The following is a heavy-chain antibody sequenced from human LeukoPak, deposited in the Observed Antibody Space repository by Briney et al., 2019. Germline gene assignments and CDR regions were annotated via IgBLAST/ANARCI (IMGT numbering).Heavy chain of an antibody. Sequence: PSETLSLTCTVSGGSISSYYWSWIRQPAGKGLEWIGRIYTSGSTSYNPSLKSRVTMSVDTSKNQFSLKLSSVTAADTAVYYCARGQAEAGNFLRTFDYWGQGTLVTVSS. CDR2: IYTSGST. CDR1: GGSISSYY. CDR3: ARGQAEAGNFLRTFDY. D-gene: IGHD6-19*01. V-gene: IGHV4-4*07. J-gene: IGHJ4*02.